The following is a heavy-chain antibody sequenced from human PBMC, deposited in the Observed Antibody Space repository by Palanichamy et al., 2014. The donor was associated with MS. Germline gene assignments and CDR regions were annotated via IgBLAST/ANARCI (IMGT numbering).Heavy chain of an antibody. Sequence: EVQLAESGGGLVKPGGSLRLSCAASGFTFSSYSMNWVRQAPGKGLEWVSSISSSSSEKNYADSVKGRFTISRDNAKNSLYLQMNTLRAEDTAVYYCVTWAYSGNYYGDYWGQGTLVTVSS. CDR1: GFTFSSYS. CDR2: ISSSSSEK. V-gene: IGHV3-21*01. CDR3: VTWAYSGNYYGDY. D-gene: IGHD1-26*01. J-gene: IGHJ4*02.